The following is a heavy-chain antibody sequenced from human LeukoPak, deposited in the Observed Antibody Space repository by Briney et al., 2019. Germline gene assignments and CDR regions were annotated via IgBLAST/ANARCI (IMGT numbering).Heavy chain of an antibody. CDR1: GFTFSSYG. CDR3: AKDGCGGDCYSDY. V-gene: IGHV3-33*06. J-gene: IGHJ4*02. CDR2: IWYDGSNK. D-gene: IGHD2-21*02. Sequence: GGSLRLSCAASGFTFSSYGMHWGRQAPGKGLEWVAVIWYDGSNKYYADSVKGRFTISRDNSKNTLYLQMNSLRAEDTAVYYCAKDGCGGDCYSDYWGQGTLVTVSS.